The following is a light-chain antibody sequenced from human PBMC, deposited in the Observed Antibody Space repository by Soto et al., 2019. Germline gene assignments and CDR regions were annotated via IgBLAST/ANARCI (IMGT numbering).Light chain of an antibody. Sequence: EIVLTQSPPTLSLSPGESATLSCRASQSISNYLAWYQQKPGQAPRLVIYTASSRATGIPARFSGSGSGTKFTLSISSLQSEDFAVYYCQQYNNWPITFGQGTRLENK. CDR3: QQYNNWPIT. J-gene: IGKJ5*01. CDR2: TAS. CDR1: QSISNY. V-gene: IGKV3D-15*01.